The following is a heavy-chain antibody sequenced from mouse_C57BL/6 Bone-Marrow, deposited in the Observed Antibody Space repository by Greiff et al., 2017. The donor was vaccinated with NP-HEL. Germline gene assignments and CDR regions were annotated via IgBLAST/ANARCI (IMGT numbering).Heavy chain of an antibody. D-gene: IGHD2-4*01. Sequence: QVQLQQPGAELVMPGASVKLSCKASGYTFTSYWLHWVKQRPGQGLAWIGEIDPSDSYTNYIQKFKGKSTLTVDKSSSTAYMQLSSLTSEDSAVYYCARDYDYDEGYYFDYWGQGTTLTVSS. CDR3: ARDYDYDEGYYFDY. CDR2: IDPSDSYT. CDR1: GYTFTSYW. J-gene: IGHJ2*01. V-gene: IGHV1-69*01.